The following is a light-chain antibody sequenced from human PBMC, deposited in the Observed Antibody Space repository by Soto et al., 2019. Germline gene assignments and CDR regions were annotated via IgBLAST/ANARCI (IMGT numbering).Light chain of an antibody. J-gene: IGLJ2*01. CDR2: EVS. Sequence: QSALTQPPSASGSPGQSVTISCTGTSSDVGGYNCVSWYQQHPGKAPKLMIYEVSKRPSGVPDRFSGSKSGNTASLTVSGGQAEDEADYYCSSYAGSNIPVVFGGGTKVTVL. CDR1: SSDVGGYNC. CDR3: SSYAGSNIPVV. V-gene: IGLV2-8*01.